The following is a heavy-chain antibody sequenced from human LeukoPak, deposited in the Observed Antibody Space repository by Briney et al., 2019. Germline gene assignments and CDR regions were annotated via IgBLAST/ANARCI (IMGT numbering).Heavy chain of an antibody. V-gene: IGHV4-61*01. CDR1: GGSVSSGSYY. D-gene: IGHD3-10*01. Sequence: PSETLSRTCTVSGGSVSSGSYYWSWIRQPPGKGLEWIGYIYYSGSTNYNPSLKSRVTISVDTSKNQFSLKLSSVTAADTAVYYCARGGYYGSGSFRFDYWGQGTLVTVSS. CDR2: IYYSGST. CDR3: ARGGYYGSGSFRFDY. J-gene: IGHJ4*02.